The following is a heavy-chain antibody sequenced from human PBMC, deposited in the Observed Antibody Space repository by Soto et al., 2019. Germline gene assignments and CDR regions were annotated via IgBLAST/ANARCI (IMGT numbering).Heavy chain of an antibody. CDR2: ISSSSSYI. J-gene: IGHJ6*02. D-gene: IGHD6-13*01. V-gene: IGHV3-21*01. Sequence: EVQLVESGGGLVKPGGSLRLSCAASGFTFSSYSMNWVRQAPGKGLEWVSSISSSSSYIYYADSVKGRFTISRDNAKNSLYLQMNSLRAEDTAVYYCARDLDSSRYYYYYGMDVWGQGTTVTVSS. CDR3: ARDLDSSRYYYYYGMDV. CDR1: GFTFSSYS.